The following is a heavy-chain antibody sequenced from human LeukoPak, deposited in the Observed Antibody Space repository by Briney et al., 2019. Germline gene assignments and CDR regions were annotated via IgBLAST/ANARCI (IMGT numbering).Heavy chain of an antibody. CDR2: SIPIFGIS. D-gene: IGHD2-2*02. J-gene: IGHJ4*02. CDR3: AREALYCSSTSCYTVIEGYYFDY. Sequence: EASVKVSCTASGGTFSSYAISWVRQAPGQGLEWMGRSIPIFGISNYAQKFQGRVTIAADKSTSTAYMELSSLRSEDTAVYYCAREALYCSSTSCYTVIEGYYFDYWGQGTLVTVSS. CDR1: GGTFSSYA. V-gene: IGHV1-69*04.